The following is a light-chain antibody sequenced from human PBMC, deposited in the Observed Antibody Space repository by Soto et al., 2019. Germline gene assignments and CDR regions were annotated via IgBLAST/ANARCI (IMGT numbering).Light chain of an antibody. J-gene: IGKJ4*01. V-gene: IGKV3-20*01. CDR3: QQSSDFPLT. CDR1: QSVSNNF. CDR2: AAS. Sequence: ERVLTHYHGTLALSGLHRXPLXCGASQSVSNNFLAWYQEKPGQAPRLLIYAASSRATGIPDRFSGSGSGTDFTLTISSLQPEDFATYFCQQSSDFPLTFGGGTKVDIK.